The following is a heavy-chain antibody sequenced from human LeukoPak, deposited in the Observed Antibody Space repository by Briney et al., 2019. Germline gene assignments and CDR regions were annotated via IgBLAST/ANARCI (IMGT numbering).Heavy chain of an antibody. J-gene: IGHJ4*02. CDR1: GFTFDDYA. V-gene: IGHV3-43*02. CDR3: ARDLQE. Sequence: GGSLRLSCAASGFTFDDYAMHWVRQPPGKGLEWVSLISGDGGSTSYADSVKGRFTISRDNSKNTLYLQMNSLRAEDTAVYYCARDLQEWGQGTLVTVSS. CDR2: ISGDGGST.